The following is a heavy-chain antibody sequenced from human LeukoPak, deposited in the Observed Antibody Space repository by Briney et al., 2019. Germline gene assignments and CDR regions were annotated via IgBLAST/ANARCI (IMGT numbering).Heavy chain of an antibody. CDR3: ATGPSGTDHDWYFDL. CDR2: IAPRSGAT. V-gene: IGHV1-2*02. D-gene: IGHD1-14*01. CDR1: GYTFTDNY. Sequence: ASVKVSCKASGYTFTDNYIHWVRQAPGQGLEWMGWIAPRSGATNYAPKLQGRVILTRDTSFTTAYMELSSLRSEDTAVYYCATGPSGTDHDWYFDLWGRGTLVTVSS. J-gene: IGHJ2*01.